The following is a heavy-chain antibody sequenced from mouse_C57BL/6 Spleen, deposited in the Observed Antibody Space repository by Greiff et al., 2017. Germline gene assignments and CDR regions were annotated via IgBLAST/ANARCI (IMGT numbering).Heavy chain of an antibody. J-gene: IGHJ2*01. CDR3: AREDYGNYFDD. CDR1: GFSLTGYG. CDR2: IWSGGST. Sequence: QVQLQQSGPGLVQPSQSLSITCTVSGFSLTGYGVHWVRQSPGKGLEWLGVIWSGGSTDYNAAFISSLSISKDNAKRQVFCIMNRQPADYTAINYCAREDYGNYFDDWGQGTTLTVSS. D-gene: IGHD2-1*01. V-gene: IGHV2-2*01.